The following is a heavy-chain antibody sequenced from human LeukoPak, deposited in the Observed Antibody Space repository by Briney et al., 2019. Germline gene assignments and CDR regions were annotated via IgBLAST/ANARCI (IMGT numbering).Heavy chain of an antibody. CDR2: INHSGST. J-gene: IGHJ6*02. CDR1: GGSFSGYY. Sequence: PSETLSLTCAVYGGSFSGYYWSWIRQPPGKGLEWIGEINHSGSTNYSPSLKSRVTISVDTSKNQFSLKLSSVTAADTAVYYCARVSPRVVPAAFYYYYGMDVWGQGTTVTVSS. V-gene: IGHV4-34*01. D-gene: IGHD2-2*01. CDR3: ARVSPRVVPAAFYYYYGMDV.